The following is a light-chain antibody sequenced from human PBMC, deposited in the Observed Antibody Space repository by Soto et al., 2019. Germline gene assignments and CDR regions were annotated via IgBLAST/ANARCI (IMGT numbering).Light chain of an antibody. V-gene: IGLV1-40*01. Sequence: SVLTQAPSVSGAPGQRVTISCTGSSSNIGAGYDVHWYQQLPGTGPKLLISGNSNRPSGVPDRFSGSRSGTSASLAITGLQAEDEADYYCQSHDSSLSAYVFGTGTKVTVL. CDR3: QSHDSSLSAYV. CDR1: SSNIGAGYD. CDR2: GNS. J-gene: IGLJ1*01.